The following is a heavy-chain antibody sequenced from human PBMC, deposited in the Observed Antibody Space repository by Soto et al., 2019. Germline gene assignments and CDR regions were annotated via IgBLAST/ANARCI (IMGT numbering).Heavy chain of an antibody. Sequence: SETLSLTCTVSGGSISSGGYYWSWIRQHPGKGLEWIGYIYYSGSTYYNPSLKSRVTISVDTSKNQFSLKLSSVTAADTAVYYCAREGREAVTTCNSERPHYDYWGQGTLDTGSS. V-gene: IGHV4-31*03. CDR1: GGSISSGGYY. J-gene: IGHJ4*02. D-gene: IGHD4-17*01. CDR2: IYYSGST. CDR3: AREGREAVTTCNSERPHYDY.